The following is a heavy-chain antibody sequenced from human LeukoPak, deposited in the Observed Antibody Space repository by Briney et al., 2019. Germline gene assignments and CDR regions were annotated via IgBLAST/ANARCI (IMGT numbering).Heavy chain of an antibody. J-gene: IGHJ4*02. D-gene: IGHD6-13*01. CDR2: INPNTGDT. Sequence: ASVKVSCKASGYTFTGYFMHWVRQAPGQGLEWMGWINPNTGDTRYAQKFLGRVTMTRDTSISTAYLELSRLRSDDTAVYYCARKSMAAVGTFDYWGQGTLVTVSS. V-gene: IGHV1-2*02. CDR1: GYTFTGYF. CDR3: ARKSMAAVGTFDY.